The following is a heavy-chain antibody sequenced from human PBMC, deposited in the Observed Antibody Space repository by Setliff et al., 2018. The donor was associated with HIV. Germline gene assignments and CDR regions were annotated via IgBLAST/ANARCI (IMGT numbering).Heavy chain of an antibody. CDR1: GGSISSRSYH. CDR3: ARDGRHDRNSWFITHQYFKH. V-gene: IGHV4-39*07. CDR2: IYYSGST. Sequence: PSETLSLTCTVSGGSISSRSYHWGWIRQPPGKGLEWIGSIYYSGSTYYNPSLKSRVTISIDTSKNEFSLKLSSVTAADTAVYYCARDGRHDRNSWFITHQYFKHWGQGTLVTSPQ. D-gene: IGHD6-13*01. J-gene: IGHJ1*01.